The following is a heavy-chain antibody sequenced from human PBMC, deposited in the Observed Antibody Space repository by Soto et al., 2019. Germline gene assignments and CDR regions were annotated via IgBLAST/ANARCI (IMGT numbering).Heavy chain of an antibody. CDR2: IYHSGGT. CDR3: AKNVAVAGFCLDP. J-gene: IGHJ5*02. Sequence: PSETLSLTCTVSGDSISSHYWSWIRQPPGKGLEWIGHIYHSGGTRYNPSLRSRVTISVDTSKNQFSLKLRSVTAAVTAVYYCAKNVAVAGFCLDPWGQGILVTVSS. V-gene: IGHV4-59*11. CDR1: GDSISSHY. D-gene: IGHD6-19*01.